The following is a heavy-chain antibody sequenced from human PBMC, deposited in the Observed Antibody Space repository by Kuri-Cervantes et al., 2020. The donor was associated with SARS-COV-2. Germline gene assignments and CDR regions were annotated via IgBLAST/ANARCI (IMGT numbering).Heavy chain of an antibody. CDR3: ARESPKGDFDY. V-gene: IGHV4-34*01. J-gene: IGHJ4*02. CDR2: VNHNGGA. D-gene: IGHD3-16*01. CDR1: GFTFSDYY. Sequence: ESLKISCAASGFTFSDYYMSWIRQSPGKRLEWIGEVNHNGGANYNPSLKSRVTISVDTSKNQFSLKLSSVTAADTAVYYCARESPKGDFDYWGQGTLVTVSS.